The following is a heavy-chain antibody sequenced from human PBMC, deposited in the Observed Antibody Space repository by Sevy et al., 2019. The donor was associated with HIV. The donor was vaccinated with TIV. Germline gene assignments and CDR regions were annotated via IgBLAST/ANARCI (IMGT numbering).Heavy chain of an antibody. Sequence: WGSLRLSCAVSGFIFSNYNMKWVCQAPGKGLEWVSSISSNSNDIYYGDSVKGRFTISRDKAKNSLYLQMNSLRAEDTAVYYCARKMELLVPDYWGQGTLVTVSS. CDR3: ARKMELLVPDY. D-gene: IGHD2-21*02. V-gene: IGHV3-21*01. CDR1: GFIFSNYN. J-gene: IGHJ4*02. CDR2: ISSNSNDI.